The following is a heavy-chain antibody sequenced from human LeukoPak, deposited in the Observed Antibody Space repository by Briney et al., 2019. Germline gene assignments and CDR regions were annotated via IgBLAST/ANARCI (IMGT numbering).Heavy chain of an antibody. CDR3: ARPALRGWFDP. Sequence: SETLSLTCAVYGGSFSGYYWSWIRQPPGKGLEWIGEINHSGSTNYNPSLKSRVTISVDTSKNQFSLKLSSVTAADTAVYYCARPALRGWFDPWGQGTLVTVSS. CDR1: GGSFSGYY. J-gene: IGHJ5*02. CDR2: INHSGST. V-gene: IGHV4-34*01.